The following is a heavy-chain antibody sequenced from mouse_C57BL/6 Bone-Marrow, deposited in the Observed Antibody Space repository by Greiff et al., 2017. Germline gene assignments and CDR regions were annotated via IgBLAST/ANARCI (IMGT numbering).Heavy chain of an antibody. CDR1: GYTFTDYN. CDR3: ARDITTVGSPLYWYFDV. D-gene: IGHD1-1*01. Sequence: VQLQQSGPELVKPGASVKIPCKASGYTFTDYNMDWVKQSHGKSLEWIGDINPNNGGTIYNQKFKGKATLTVDKSSSTAYMELRSLTSEDTAVYYCARDITTVGSPLYWYFDVWGTGTTVTVSS. CDR2: INPNNGGT. J-gene: IGHJ1*03. V-gene: IGHV1-18*01.